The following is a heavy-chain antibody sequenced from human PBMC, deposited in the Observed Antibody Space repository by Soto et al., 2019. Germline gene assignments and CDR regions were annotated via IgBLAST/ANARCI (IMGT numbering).Heavy chain of an antibody. Sequence: PGGSLRLSCAASGFPFSDYIMHWVRQAPGEGLEWVAMVLHDGNNKYYADSVKGRFTISRDNSKNTLYLQMNSLRTEDTAMYYCARDDEDGSYCDLGYWGQGTLVTVSS. CDR2: VLHDGNNK. V-gene: IGHV3-30-3*01. D-gene: IGHD3-10*01. CDR1: GFPFSDYI. J-gene: IGHJ4*02. CDR3: ARDDEDGSYCDLGY.